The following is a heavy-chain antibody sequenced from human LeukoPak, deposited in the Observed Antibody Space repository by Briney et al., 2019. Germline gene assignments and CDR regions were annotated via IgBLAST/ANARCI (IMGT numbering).Heavy chain of an antibody. CDR3: AKSYYGSGSYYRPIDYYYYMDV. Sequence: GGSLRLSCAASGFIFSDYYMTWIRQAPGKGLEWVSSISSSSSYIYYADSVKGRFTISRDNAKNSLYLQMNSLRAEDTAVYYCAKSYYGSGSYYRPIDYYYYMDVWGKGTTVTISS. CDR1: GFIFSDYY. CDR2: ISSSSSYI. J-gene: IGHJ6*03. V-gene: IGHV3-11*06. D-gene: IGHD3-10*01.